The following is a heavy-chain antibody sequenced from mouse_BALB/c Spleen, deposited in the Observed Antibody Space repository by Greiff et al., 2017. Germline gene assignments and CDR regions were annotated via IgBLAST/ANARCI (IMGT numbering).Heavy chain of an antibody. D-gene: IGHD2-2*01. CDR1: GFTFSDYY. CDR2: ISDGGSYT. V-gene: IGHV5-4*02. J-gene: IGHJ4*01. CDR3: ARDSGYGYAMDY. Sequence: EVQGVESGGGLVKPGGSLKLSCAASGFTFSDYYMYWVRQTPEKRLEWVATISDGGSYTYYPDSVKGRFTISRDNAKNNLYLQMSSLKSEDTAMYYCARDSGYGYAMDYWGQGTSVTVSS.